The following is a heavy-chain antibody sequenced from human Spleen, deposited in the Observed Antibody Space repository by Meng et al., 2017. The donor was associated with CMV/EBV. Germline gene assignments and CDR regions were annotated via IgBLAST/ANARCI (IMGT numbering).Heavy chain of an antibody. CDR2: IYYTGST. Sequence: SETLSLTCTVSGGSVSGGSYYWTWIRQPPGKGLEWIGYIYYTGSTNYNPSLKSRVTISIDTSKNQFSLRLSSVTAADTAIYYCARDGSSSSWYSFDYWGQGTLVTVSS. CDR3: ARDGSSSSWYSFDY. D-gene: IGHD6-13*01. CDR1: GGSVSGGSYY. J-gene: IGHJ4*02. V-gene: IGHV4-61*01.